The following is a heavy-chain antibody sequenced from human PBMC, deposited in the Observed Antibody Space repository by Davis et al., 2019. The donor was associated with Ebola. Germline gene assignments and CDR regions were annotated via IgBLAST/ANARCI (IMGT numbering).Heavy chain of an antibody. D-gene: IGHD6-6*01. V-gene: IGHV1-46*01. CDR2: INPSGGST. CDR1: GYTFTSYY. J-gene: IGHJ5*02. CDR3: ARGGIAARPFNWFDP. Sequence: AASVKVSCKASGYTFTSYYIHWVRQAPGQGLEWMGIINPSGGSTFYAQKFQGRVTITADESTSTAYMELSSLRSEDTAVYYCARGGIAARPFNWFDPWGQGTLVTVSS.